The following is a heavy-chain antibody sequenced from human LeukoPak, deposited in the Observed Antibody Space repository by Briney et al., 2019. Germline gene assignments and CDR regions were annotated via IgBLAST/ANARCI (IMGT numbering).Heavy chain of an antibody. CDR3: ARVVGGSGLFDAFDI. V-gene: IGHV1-8*01. CDR2: MNPNSGNT. Sequence: EASVKASCKASGYTFTSYDINWVRQATGQGLEWMGWMNPNSGNTGYAQKFQGRVTMTRNTSISTAYMELSSLRSEDTAVYYCARVVGGSGLFDAFDIWGQGTMVTVSS. CDR1: GYTFTSYD. D-gene: IGHD3-22*01. J-gene: IGHJ3*02.